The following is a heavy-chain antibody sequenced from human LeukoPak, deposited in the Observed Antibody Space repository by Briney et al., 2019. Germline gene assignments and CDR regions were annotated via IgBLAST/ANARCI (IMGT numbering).Heavy chain of an antibody. CDR3: ASGITMVRGVITL. J-gene: IGHJ4*02. CDR1: GFTFSSYS. CDR2: ISSSSSYI. V-gene: IGHV3-21*01. D-gene: IGHD3-10*01. Sequence: GGSLRLSCAASGFTFSSYSMNWVRQAPGKGLEWVSSISSSSSYIYYADSVKGRFTISRDNAKNSLYLQMNSLRAEDTAVYYCASGITMVRGVITLRGQGTLVTVSS.